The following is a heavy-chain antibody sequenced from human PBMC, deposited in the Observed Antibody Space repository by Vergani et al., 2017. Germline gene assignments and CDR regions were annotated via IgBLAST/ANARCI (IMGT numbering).Heavy chain of an antibody. V-gene: IGHV3-23*01. J-gene: IGHJ4*02. CDR3: AKDGEGYSDGCRHFDY. Sequence: EVQLLESGGGLLQPGGSLRLSCAASGFTFSSYAMSWVRQAPGKGLEWVSAISGSGGSTYYADSVKGRFTISRDNSKNTLYLQMNSLRAEDTAVYYCAKDGEGYSDGCRHFDYWGQGTLVTVSA. CDR1: GFTFSSYA. D-gene: IGHD5-18*01. CDR2: ISGSGGST.